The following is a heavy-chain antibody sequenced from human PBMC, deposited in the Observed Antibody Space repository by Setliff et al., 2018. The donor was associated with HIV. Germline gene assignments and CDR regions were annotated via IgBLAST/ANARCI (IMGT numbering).Heavy chain of an antibody. Sequence: GGSLRLSCAASGFIFSSYAMHWVRQAPGKGLEWVAVMPYDGNNKYYADSVKGRFTISRDNSKNTLFLQMNSLRPEDTAVYYCARAGFWQPDAFDIWGQGTMVTVSS. V-gene: IGHV3-30*01. D-gene: IGHD3-3*01. J-gene: IGHJ3*02. CDR2: MPYDGNNK. CDR1: GFIFSSYA. CDR3: ARAGFWQPDAFDI.